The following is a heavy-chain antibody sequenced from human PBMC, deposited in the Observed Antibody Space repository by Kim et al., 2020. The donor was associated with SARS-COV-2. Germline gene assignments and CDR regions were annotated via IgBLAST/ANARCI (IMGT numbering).Heavy chain of an antibody. Sequence: TRYSPSFQGQVTISADKSIRTAYLQWSSLKASDTAMYYCARRDSRKVSDYWGQGTLVTVSS. J-gene: IGHJ4*02. V-gene: IGHV5-51*01. CDR2: T. CDR3: ARRDSRKVSDY. D-gene: IGHD2-21*01.